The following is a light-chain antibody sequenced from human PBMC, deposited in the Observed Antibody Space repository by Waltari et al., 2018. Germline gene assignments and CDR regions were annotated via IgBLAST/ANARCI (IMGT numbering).Light chain of an antibody. CDR2: GAS. V-gene: IGKV3-15*01. CDR1: QSVSSN. CDR3: QQYNNWPRT. J-gene: IGKJ3*01. Sequence: EIVMTQSPATLSVSPGERATLPCRASQSVSSNLAWYQQKPGQAPRLLIYGASTRATGIPARFSGSGSGTEFTLTISSLKSEDFAVYYCQQYNNWPRTFGPGTKVDIK.